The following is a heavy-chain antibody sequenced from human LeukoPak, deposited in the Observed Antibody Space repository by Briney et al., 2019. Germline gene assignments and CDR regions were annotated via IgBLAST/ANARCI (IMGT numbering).Heavy chain of an antibody. D-gene: IGHD5-24*01. Sequence: GGSLRLSCAASGFTFSSYWMHWVRQAPGKGLVWVSRINSDGSSTSYADSVKGRFTVSRDNAKNTLYLLLNSLGAEDTAVYYCARDRRSKMVHDAFDIWGQGTMVTVSS. J-gene: IGHJ3*02. CDR1: GFTFSSYW. CDR2: INSDGSST. V-gene: IGHV3-74*01. CDR3: ARDRRSKMVHDAFDI.